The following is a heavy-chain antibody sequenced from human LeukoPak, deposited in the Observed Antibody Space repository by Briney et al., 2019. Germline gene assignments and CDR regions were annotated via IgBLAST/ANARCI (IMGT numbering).Heavy chain of an antibody. Sequence: WASVKVSCKASGYTFTSYGISWVRQAPGQGLEWMGWISAYNGNTNYAQKLQGRVTMTTDTSASTAYMELRNLRSDDTAVYFCTRGRAAAGTSGRDDTWGQGTLVTVSS. J-gene: IGHJ5*02. CDR1: GYTFTSYG. CDR2: ISAYNGNT. D-gene: IGHD6-13*01. V-gene: IGHV1-18*01. CDR3: TRGRAAAGTSGRDDT.